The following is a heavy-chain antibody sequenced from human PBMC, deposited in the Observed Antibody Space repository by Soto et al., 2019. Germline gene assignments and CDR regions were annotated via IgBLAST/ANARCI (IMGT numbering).Heavy chain of an antibody. Sequence: ASVKVSCKASGYIFTGYYMHWVRQAPGQGLEWMGWINPNSGDTNYAQKFQGWVTMTRDTSISTAYMELSRLRSDDTAVYYCARDLVGSGYSGYDYVHNYGMDVWGQGTTVTVSS. D-gene: IGHD5-12*01. CDR3: ARDLVGSGYSGYDYVHNYGMDV. V-gene: IGHV1-2*04. CDR1: GYIFTGYY. J-gene: IGHJ6*02. CDR2: INPNSGDT.